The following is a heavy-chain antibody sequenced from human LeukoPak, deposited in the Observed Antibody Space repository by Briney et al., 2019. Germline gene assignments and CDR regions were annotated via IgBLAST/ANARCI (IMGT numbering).Heavy chain of an antibody. CDR2: ISSSGSTI. CDR1: GFTFSSYE. CDR3: AREGRYFLL. Sequence: PGGSLRLSCAASGFTFSSYEMNWVRQAPGKGLEWVSYISSSGSTIYYADSVKGRFTISRDNAKYSLYLQMNSLRAEDTAVYYCAREGRYFLLWGQGTLVTVSS. V-gene: IGHV3-48*03. D-gene: IGHD3-9*01. J-gene: IGHJ4*02.